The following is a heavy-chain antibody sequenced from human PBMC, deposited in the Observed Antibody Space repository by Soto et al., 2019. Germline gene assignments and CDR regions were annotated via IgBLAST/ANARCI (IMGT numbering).Heavy chain of an antibody. D-gene: IGHD3-10*01. J-gene: IGHJ4*02. CDR2: INSDGRST. Sequence: EVQLVESGGGLVQPGGSLRLSCAASGFPFSNYWIHWVRQAPGKGLVWVSRINSDGRSTTYADSVKGRFTISRGNAKDTLYLQMNSLRAEVTAVYYCAIHGSGSYFDYWGQGTLVTVYS. CDR3: AIHGSGSYFDY. CDR1: GFPFSNYW. V-gene: IGHV3-74*01.